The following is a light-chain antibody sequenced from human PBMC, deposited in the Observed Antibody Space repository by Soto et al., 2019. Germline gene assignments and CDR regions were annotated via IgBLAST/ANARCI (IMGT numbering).Light chain of an antibody. J-gene: IGLJ3*02. CDR1: SCNIGAGYD. CDR3: QSYDSSLSGWV. Sequence: QHVLTQPPSVSGAPGQRVTISCTGSSCNIGAGYDVHWYQQLPGTAPKLLIYGNSNRPSGVPDRFSGSKSGTSASLAITGLQAEDEADYYCQSYDSSLSGWVFGGGTKLTVL. V-gene: IGLV1-40*01. CDR2: GNS.